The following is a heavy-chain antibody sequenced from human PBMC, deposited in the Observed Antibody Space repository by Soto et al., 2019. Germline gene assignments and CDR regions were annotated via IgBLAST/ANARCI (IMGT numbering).Heavy chain of an antibody. CDR1: GFSLSNARMG. Sequence: QVTLKESGPVLVKPTETLTLTCTVSGFSLSNARMGVSWIRQPPGKDLEWLAHIFSNDEKSYSTSLKSRLTISKDTSKSQVCLTMTNMDPVDTATYDCARVTIFGKPGPDYWGQGTLVTVSS. V-gene: IGHV2-26*01. CDR2: IFSNDEK. D-gene: IGHD3-3*01. CDR3: ARVTIFGKPGPDY. J-gene: IGHJ4*02.